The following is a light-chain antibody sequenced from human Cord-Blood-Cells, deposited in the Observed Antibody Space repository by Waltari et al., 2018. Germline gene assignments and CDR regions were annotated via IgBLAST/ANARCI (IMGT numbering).Light chain of an antibody. J-gene: IGLJ2*01. CDR2: DVS. Sequence: QSALTQPASVSGSPGQSITLSCTGTSSDVGGYNYVSWYQQHPGKAPKLMIYDVSNRPPGVSNRFSGSKSGNTASLTISGLHAEDEADYYCSSYTSSSTVVVGGGTKLTVL. V-gene: IGLV2-14*01. CDR3: SSYTSSSTVV. CDR1: SSDVGGYNY.